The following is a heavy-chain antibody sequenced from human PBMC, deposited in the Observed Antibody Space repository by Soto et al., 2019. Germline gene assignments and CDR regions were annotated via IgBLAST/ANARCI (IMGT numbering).Heavy chain of an antibody. D-gene: IGHD3-16*01. J-gene: IGHJ4*02. Sequence: PGGSLRLSCAASGFTVSTKYMSWVRQAPGKGLEWVSVIYSGGSTFYADSVRGRFTISRDNSKNTVNLQMNSLRAEDTAVYYCARDPWAADDWGQGTRVTVSS. CDR2: IYSGGST. V-gene: IGHV3-66*01. CDR1: GFTVSTKY. CDR3: ARDPWAADD.